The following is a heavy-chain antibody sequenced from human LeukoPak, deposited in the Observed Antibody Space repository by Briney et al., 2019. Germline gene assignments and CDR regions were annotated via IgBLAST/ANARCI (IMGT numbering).Heavy chain of an antibody. J-gene: IGHJ4*02. CDR2: ISSSGSTI. Sequence: GGSLRLSCAASGFTFSSYSMNWVRQAPGKGLEWVSYISSSGSTIYYAHSVKGRFTISRDNAKNSLYLQMNSLRAEDTAVYYCARDSDSSGYETDYWGQGTLVTVSS. CDR3: ARDSDSSGYETDY. CDR1: GFTFSSYS. D-gene: IGHD3-22*01. V-gene: IGHV3-48*04.